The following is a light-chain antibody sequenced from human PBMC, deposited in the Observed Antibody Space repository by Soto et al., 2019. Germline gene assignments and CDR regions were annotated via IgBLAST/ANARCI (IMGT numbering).Light chain of an antibody. V-gene: IGKV3-15*01. CDR3: QQYNNWPRWT. CDR2: GAS. J-gene: IGKJ1*01. Sequence: EIVLTQSPATLSLSPGERATLSCRASQSVSSNLAWYQQKPGQAPRLLIYGASTRATGIPARFSGSGSGTEFTLTTSNLQSEDFAVYYCQQYNNWPRWTFGQGTKVDNK. CDR1: QSVSSN.